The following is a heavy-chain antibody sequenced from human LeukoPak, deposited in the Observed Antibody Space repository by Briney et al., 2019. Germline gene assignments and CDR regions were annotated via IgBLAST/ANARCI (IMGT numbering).Heavy chain of an antibody. CDR3: AKDGTYSSSWYPSNWFDP. CDR1: GYTFTSYG. D-gene: IGHD6-13*01. V-gene: IGHV1-46*01. CDR2: INPSGGST. Sequence: ASVKVSCKASGYTFTSYGISWVRQAPGQGLEWMGIINPSGGSTSYAQKFQGRVTMTRDTSTSTVYMELSSLRSEDTAVYYCAKDGTYSSSWYPSNWFDPWGQGTLVTVSS. J-gene: IGHJ5*02.